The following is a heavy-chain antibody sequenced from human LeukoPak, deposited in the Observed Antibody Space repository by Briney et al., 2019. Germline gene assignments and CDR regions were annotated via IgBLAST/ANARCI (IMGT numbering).Heavy chain of an antibody. V-gene: IGHV3-30*18. CDR3: AKLGSSWDGVDY. Sequence: PGGSLRLSCAASGFTFSSYGMHWVRQAPGKGLEWVAVLSYDGSNKYYADSVKGRFTISRDNSKNTLYLQMNSLRAEDTAVYYCAKLGSSWDGVDYWGQGTLVTVSS. CDR1: GFTFSSYG. CDR2: LSYDGSNK. D-gene: IGHD6-13*01. J-gene: IGHJ4*02.